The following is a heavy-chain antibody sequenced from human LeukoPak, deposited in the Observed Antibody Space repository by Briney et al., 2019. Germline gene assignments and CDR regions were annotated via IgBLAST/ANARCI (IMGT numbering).Heavy chain of an antibody. CDR2: IKQDGSEK. D-gene: IGHD2-21*02. CDR3: ASEIRTTYCGGDCYSDYFDY. J-gene: IGHJ4*02. V-gene: IGHV3-7*01. CDR1: GFTFSSYW. Sequence: GGSLRLSCAASGFTFSSYWMSWVRQAPGKGLEWVAKIKQDGSEKYYVKSVKRRFTISRDNAKNSLYLQMNSLRAEDTAVYYCASEIRTTYCGGDCYSDYFDYWGQGTLVTVSA.